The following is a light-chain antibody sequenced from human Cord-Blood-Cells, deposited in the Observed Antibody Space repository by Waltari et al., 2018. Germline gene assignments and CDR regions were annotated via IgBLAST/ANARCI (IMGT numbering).Light chain of an antibody. CDR1: QSISSY. CDR3: QQSYSTPLT. J-gene: IGKJ4*01. Sequence: DIQMTQSPSSLPASVGDRVTITCRASQSISSYLNWYQQKPGKAPKLLIYAASSLQSGVPSRFSGSGSVTDFTLTISSLQPEDFATYYCQQSYSTPLTFGGGTKVEIK. CDR2: AAS. V-gene: IGKV1-39*01.